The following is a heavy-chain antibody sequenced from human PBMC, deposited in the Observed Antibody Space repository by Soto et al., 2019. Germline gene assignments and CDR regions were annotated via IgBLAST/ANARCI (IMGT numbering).Heavy chain of an antibody. CDR3: AREDYDILTGFRFDP. CDR1: GYTFTSYA. CDR2: INAGNGNT. D-gene: IGHD3-9*01. Sequence: ASVKVSCKASGYTFTSYAMHWVRQAPGQRLEWMGWINAGNGNTKYSQKFQGRVTITRDTSASTAYMELSSLRSEDTAVYYCAREDYDILTGFRFDPWGQGTLVTVSS. V-gene: IGHV1-3*01. J-gene: IGHJ5*02.